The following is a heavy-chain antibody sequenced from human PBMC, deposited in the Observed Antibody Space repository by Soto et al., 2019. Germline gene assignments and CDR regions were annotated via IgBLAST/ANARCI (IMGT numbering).Heavy chain of an antibody. CDR2: IKEDGSEK. D-gene: IGHD2-15*01. CDR1: GFTFSNYW. CDR3: SRDVVVGAKALNY. V-gene: IGHV3-7*01. J-gene: IGHJ4*02. Sequence: HPGGSLRLSCAASGFTFSNYWMTWARQAPGKGLEWVANIKEDGSEKHYVDSVKGRFTISRDNAKNSLYLQMNSLRVEDTAVYFCSRDVVVGAKALNYWGQGALVTVSS.